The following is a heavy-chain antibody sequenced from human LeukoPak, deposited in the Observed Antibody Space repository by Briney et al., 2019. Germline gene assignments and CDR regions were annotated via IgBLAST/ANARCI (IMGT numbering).Heavy chain of an antibody. Sequence: KSSETLSLTCTVSGGSISSGSYYWSWIRQPAGKGLEWIGRIYTSGSTNYNPSLKSRVTISLDTPKNQFSLKLTSVTAADTAVYYCARGTWSSSRYMAPAFDYWGQGTLVTVSS. V-gene: IGHV4-61*02. CDR1: GGSISSGSYY. J-gene: IGHJ4*02. CDR2: IYTSGST. D-gene: IGHD6-13*01. CDR3: ARGTWSSSRYMAPAFDY.